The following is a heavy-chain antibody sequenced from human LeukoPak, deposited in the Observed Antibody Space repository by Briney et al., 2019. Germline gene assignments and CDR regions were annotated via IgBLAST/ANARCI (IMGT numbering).Heavy chain of an antibody. CDR3: AKFGSIAARLTCFDY. CDR1: GFTFSSYA. CDR2: ISGSGGST. J-gene: IGHJ4*02. V-gene: IGHV3-23*01. D-gene: IGHD6-6*01. Sequence: PGGSLRLSCAASGFTFSSYAMSSVRQPPGKWLEWVSAISGSGGSTYYADSVKGRFTISRDNSMNTLYLQMNSLRAEDTAVYYCAKFGSIAARLTCFDYWGQGTLVTVSS.